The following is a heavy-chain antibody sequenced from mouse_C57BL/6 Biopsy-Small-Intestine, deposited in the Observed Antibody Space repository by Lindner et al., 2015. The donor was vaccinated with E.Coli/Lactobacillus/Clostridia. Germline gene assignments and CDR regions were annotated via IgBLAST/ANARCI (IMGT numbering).Heavy chain of an antibody. CDR1: GYTFASYG. V-gene: IGHV1-81*01. CDR2: IYPRSGYT. D-gene: IGHD2-3*01. J-gene: IGHJ3*01. Sequence: VQLQESGAELARPGASVNLSCKASGYTFASYGITWVKQRIGQGLEWIGEIYPRSGYTYYNEKFKGKATLTADKYSSTAYMELSSLTSEDSAVYFCARREGYLYWGQGTLVTVSA. CDR3: ARREGYLY.